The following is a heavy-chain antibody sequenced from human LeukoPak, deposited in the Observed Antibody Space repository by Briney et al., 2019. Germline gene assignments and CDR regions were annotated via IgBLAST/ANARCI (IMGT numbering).Heavy chain of an antibody. D-gene: IGHD6-6*01. CDR3: ARHRAYSSSSPFDY. Sequence: SETLSLTCSVSGXSISSLYWSWIRQPPGKGLEWIGYIYYTGSTNYNPSLKSRVTMFVDMSKNQFSLRLSSVTAADTAVYYCARHRAYSSSSPFDYRGQGTLVTVSS. CDR2: IYYTGST. V-gene: IGHV4-59*08. J-gene: IGHJ4*02. CDR1: GXSISSLY.